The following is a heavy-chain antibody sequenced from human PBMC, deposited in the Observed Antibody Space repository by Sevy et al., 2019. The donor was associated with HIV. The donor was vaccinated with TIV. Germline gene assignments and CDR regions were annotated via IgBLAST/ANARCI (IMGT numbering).Heavy chain of an antibody. CDR2: ISSSGSSI. CDR1: GFTFSSYD. V-gene: IGHV3-48*03. CDR3: TRNGGAFDNGFDP. J-gene: IGHJ5*02. D-gene: IGHD2-8*01. Sequence: GESLKISCTASGFTFSSYDMNWVRQAPGKGLEWVSKISSSGSSIYYADSVKGRFTISRDNAKNSLNLQMNSLRAEDTAVYYCTRNGGAFDNGFDPRGQGTLVTVSS.